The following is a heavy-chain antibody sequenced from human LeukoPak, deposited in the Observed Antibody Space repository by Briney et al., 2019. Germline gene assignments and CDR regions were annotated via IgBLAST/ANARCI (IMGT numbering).Heavy chain of an antibody. D-gene: IGHD1-26*01. Sequence: SETLSLTCTASGYSISRDYYWGWMRQPPGKGLEWIGSIYHSGSTYYNPSLKSRVTISVDTSKNQFSLRLSSATAADTAVYYCARVRGWEPFDYWGQGTLVTVSS. CDR1: GYSISRDYY. V-gene: IGHV4-38-2*02. J-gene: IGHJ4*02. CDR2: IYHSGST. CDR3: ARVRGWEPFDY.